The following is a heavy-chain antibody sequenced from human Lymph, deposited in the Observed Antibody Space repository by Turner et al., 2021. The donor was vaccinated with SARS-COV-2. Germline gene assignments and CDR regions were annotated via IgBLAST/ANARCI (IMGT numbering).Heavy chain of an antibody. CDR2: VSNDGNNK. Sequence: QVQLVESGGGVVQPGRSLRLSCAASGFTFSSYAMHWVRQAPGKGLECVAVVSNDGNNKYYADSVKGRFTISRDNSKNTLYLQMNSLRTEDTAVYYCARTHSGNYLSAFDSWGQGTLVTVSS. V-gene: IGHV3-30-3*01. J-gene: IGHJ4*02. CDR1: GFTFSSYA. CDR3: ARTHSGNYLSAFDS. D-gene: IGHD1-26*01.